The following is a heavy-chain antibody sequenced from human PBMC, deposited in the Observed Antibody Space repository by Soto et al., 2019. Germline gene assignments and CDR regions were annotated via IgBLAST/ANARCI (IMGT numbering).Heavy chain of an antibody. V-gene: IGHV1-69*06. CDR2: IIPLHNTS. CDR1: GGAFTNYS. CDR3: AIWSNWNPLYYRGMDV. D-gene: IGHD1-20*01. Sequence: QVQLLQSGAEVKKPGSSVKVSCKVSGGAFTNYSLNWVRNAPGQGLEWLGGIIPLHNTSNYSLKLLGRGSVTADISSNAVYMHLSGLKSDNTATYYCAIWSNWNPLYYRGMDVWGQGTTVTGSS. J-gene: IGHJ6*02.